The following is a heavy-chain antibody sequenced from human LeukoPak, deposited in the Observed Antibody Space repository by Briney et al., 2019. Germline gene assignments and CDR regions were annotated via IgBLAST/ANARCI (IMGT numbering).Heavy chain of an antibody. J-gene: IGHJ3*02. CDR2: IIPIFGTA. V-gene: IGHV1-69*01. CDR1: GGTFSSYA. Sequence: SVTVSCKASGGTFSSYAISWVRQAPGQGLEWMGGIIPIFGTANYAQKFQGRVTITADESTSTAYMELSSLRSEDTAVYYCAREPMVSAAFDIWGQGTMVTVSS. CDR3: AREPMVSAAFDI. D-gene: IGHD3-10*01.